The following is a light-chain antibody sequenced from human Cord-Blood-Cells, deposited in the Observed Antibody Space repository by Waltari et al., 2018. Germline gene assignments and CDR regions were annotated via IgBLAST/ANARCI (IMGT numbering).Light chain of an antibody. J-gene: IGLJ3*02. CDR2: QDS. Sequence: SYELPQPPSVSVSPGQTASITCSGDKLGDKYACWYQQKPGQSPVLVIYQDSKRPSGIPERFSGSNSGNTATLTISGTQAMDEADYYRQAWDSSTAVFGGGTKLTVL. CDR3: QAWDSSTAV. CDR1: KLGDKY. V-gene: IGLV3-1*01.